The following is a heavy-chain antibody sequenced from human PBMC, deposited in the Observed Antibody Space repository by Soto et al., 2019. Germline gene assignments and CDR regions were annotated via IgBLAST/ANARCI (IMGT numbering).Heavy chain of an antibody. CDR3: ARGITKTAMVIY. V-gene: IGHV3-30-3*01. CDR2: ISYDGSNK. J-gene: IGHJ4*02. CDR1: GFTFSSYA. Sequence: QVQLVESGGGVVQPGRSLRLSCAASGFTFSSYAMHWVRQAPGKGLEGVAVISYDGSNKYYADSVKGRFTISRDNSKNTLYLQMNSRRAEDTAVYYCARGITKTAMVIYWGQGTLVTVSS. D-gene: IGHD5-18*01.